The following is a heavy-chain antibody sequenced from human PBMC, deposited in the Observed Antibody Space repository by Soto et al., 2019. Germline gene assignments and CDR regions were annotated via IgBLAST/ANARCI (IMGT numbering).Heavy chain of an antibody. V-gene: IGHV3-21*01. CDR2: ISSSSSYI. D-gene: IGHD6-19*01. Sequence: GGSLRLSCAASGFTFSSYSMNWVRQAPGKGLEWVSSISSSSSYIYYADSVKGRFTISRDNAKNSLYLQMNSLRAEDTAVYYCARSIAVAGTEYFQQWGQGTLVTVSS. J-gene: IGHJ1*01. CDR3: ARSIAVAGTEYFQQ. CDR1: GFTFSSYS.